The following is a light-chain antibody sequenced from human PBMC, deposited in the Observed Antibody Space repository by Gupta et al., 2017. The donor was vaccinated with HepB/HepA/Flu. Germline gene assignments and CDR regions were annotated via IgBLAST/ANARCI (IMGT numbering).Light chain of an antibody. J-gene: IGLJ2*01. V-gene: IGLV1-40*01. CDR2: RNN. CDR1: RTNFGANYD. Sequence: SVLPHPPASSAAPGLRVTISCAGCRTNFGANYDVHWYQQIPATAPYLLIYRNNNRPSGGPDRCSCSKSGTSASLAITGLQAEDEADYYCQSYDTSLSGVVFGGGTKLTVL. CDR3: QSYDTSLSGVV.